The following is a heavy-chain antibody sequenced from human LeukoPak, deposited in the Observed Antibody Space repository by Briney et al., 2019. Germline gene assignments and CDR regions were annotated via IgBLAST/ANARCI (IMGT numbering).Heavy chain of an antibody. V-gene: IGHV1-2*02. CDR3: ARVVQGSSSWYPENWFDP. D-gene: IGHD6-13*01. J-gene: IGHJ5*02. CDR1: GYTFTGYY. CDR2: INPNSGGT. Sequence: ASVKVSCKASGYTFTGYYMHWVRQAPGQGLEWMGWINPNSGGTNYAQKLQGRVTMTTDTSTSTAYMELRSLRSDDTAVYYCARVVQGSSSWYPENWFDPWGQGTLVTVSS.